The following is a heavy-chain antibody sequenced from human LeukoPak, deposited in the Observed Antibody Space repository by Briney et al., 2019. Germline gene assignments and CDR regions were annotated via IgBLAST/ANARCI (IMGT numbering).Heavy chain of an antibody. CDR1: GGSISSYY. J-gene: IGHJ4*02. D-gene: IGHD3-22*01. CDR2: IYYSGST. V-gene: IGHV4-59*12. Sequence: EASETLSLTCTVSGGSISSYYWSWIRQPPGKGLEWIGYIYYSGSTNYNPSLKSRVTISVDTSKNQFSLKLSSVTAADTAVYYCAREYYDSSGGGEYYFDYWGQGTLVTVSS. CDR3: AREYYDSSGGGEYYFDY.